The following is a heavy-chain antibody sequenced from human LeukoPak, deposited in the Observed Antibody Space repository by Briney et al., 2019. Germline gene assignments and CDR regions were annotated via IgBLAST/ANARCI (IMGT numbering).Heavy chain of an antibody. CDR1: GGSISSYY. J-gene: IGHJ4*02. V-gene: IGHV4-59*12. Sequence: PSETLSLTCTVSGGSISSYYWSWIRQPPGKGLEWIGYIYYSGSTNYNPSLKSRVTISVDTSKNQFSLKLSSVTAADTAVYYCAMQRGGDYVDYWGQGTLVTVSS. CDR2: IYYSGST. D-gene: IGHD3-16*01. CDR3: AMQRGGDYVDY.